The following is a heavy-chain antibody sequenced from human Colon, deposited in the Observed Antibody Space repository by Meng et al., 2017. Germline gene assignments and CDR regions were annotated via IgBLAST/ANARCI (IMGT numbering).Heavy chain of an antibody. CDR2: IYFSGST. CDR3: AREGGYDLNWFDP. D-gene: IGHD5-12*01. J-gene: IGHJ5*02. Sequence: QGPLQEPGPGLVKPSETLSLTCTVSGGSITSNYWSWIRQPPGKGLEWIGNIYFSGSTNSNPSLKSRVTISVDTSRNQFSLNLRSVTAADTAVYYCAREGGYDLNWFDPWGQGTLVTVSS. V-gene: IGHV4-59*12. CDR1: GGSITSNY.